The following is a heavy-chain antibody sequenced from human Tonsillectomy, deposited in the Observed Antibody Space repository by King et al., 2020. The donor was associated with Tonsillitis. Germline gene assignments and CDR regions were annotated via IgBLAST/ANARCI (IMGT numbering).Heavy chain of an antibody. J-gene: IGHJ4*02. CDR3: AKEGDSSGWTENFDY. CDR1: GFTFDDYA. V-gene: IGHV3-43D*04. CDR2: ICWDGGST. Sequence: VQLVESGGVVVQPGGSLRLSCAASGFTFDDYAMHWVRQAPGKGLEWGSLICWDGGSTYYADAVKGRFTISRDNSKNSLYLQMNSLRAEDTALYYCAKEGDSSGWTENFDYWGQGTLVTVSS. D-gene: IGHD6-19*01.